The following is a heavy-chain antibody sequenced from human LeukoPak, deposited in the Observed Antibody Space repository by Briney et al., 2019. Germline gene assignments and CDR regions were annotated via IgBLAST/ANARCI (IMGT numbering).Heavy chain of an antibody. CDR3: ARDANGMVDRYYYYYYGMDV. Sequence: GGSLRLSCAASGFTFSSFAMHWVRQAPGKGLEWVAVISYDGTNKYYADSVKGRFTISRDNSKNTLYLQMNSLRAEDTAVYYCARDANGMVDRYYYYYYGMDVWGQGTTVTVSS. CDR2: ISYDGTNK. J-gene: IGHJ6*02. CDR1: GFTFSSFA. D-gene: IGHD1-26*01. V-gene: IGHV3-30*03.